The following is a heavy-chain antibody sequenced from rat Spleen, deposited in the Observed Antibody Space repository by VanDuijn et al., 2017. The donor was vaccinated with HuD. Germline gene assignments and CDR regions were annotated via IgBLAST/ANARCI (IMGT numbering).Heavy chain of an antibody. CDR3: ARGYYGYAFDY. V-gene: IGHV5-25*01. CDR2: ISTGGDNT. J-gene: IGHJ2*01. CDR1: GFTFSDYY. Sequence: EVQLVESGGGLVQPGRSLKLSCAVSGFTFSDYYMAWVRQTPTKGLEWVAYISTGGDNTYYRDSVKGRFTISRDNAKSTLYLQMDSLRSEDTATYYCARGYYGYAFDYWGQGVMVTVSS. D-gene: IGHD1-7*01.